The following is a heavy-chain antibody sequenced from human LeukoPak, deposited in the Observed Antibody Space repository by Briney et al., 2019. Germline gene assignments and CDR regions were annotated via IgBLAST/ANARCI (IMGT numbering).Heavy chain of an antibody. Sequence: GGSLRLSCEASGFTFSSYWMSWVRQAPGKGLEWVANIRDDGGEIYYVDSVKGRFTISRDNAKSSLFLQMNSLRAEDTAVYYCARDKPRGSYYGSIFDSWGQGTLVTVSS. CDR1: GFTFSSYW. CDR2: IRDDGGEI. D-gene: IGHD1-26*01. J-gene: IGHJ4*02. CDR3: ARDKPRGSYYGSIFDS. V-gene: IGHV3-7*01.